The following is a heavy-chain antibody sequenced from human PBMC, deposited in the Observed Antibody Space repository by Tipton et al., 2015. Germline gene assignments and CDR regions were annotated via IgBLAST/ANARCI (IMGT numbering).Heavy chain of an antibody. CDR2: ISHSGST. CDR3: ARDYGYCSGGSCYNPSYFDY. J-gene: IGHJ4*02. Sequence: TLSLTCAVSAYSISTDYYWVWIRQPPGKGLEWIGTISHSGSTYYTPSLKSRVTISADTSKNQFSLRLRSVTAADTAMYYCARDYGYCSGGSCYNPSYFDYWGQGTLVTVSS. D-gene: IGHD2-15*01. CDR1: AYSISTDYY. V-gene: IGHV4-38-2*02.